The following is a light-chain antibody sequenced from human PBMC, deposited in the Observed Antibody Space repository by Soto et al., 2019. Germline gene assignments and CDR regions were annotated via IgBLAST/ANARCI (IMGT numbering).Light chain of an antibody. V-gene: IGLV1-51*01. CDR2: DDN. CDR1: SSNIGGNS. J-gene: IGLJ1*01. Sequence: QSVLTQPPSVSAAPGQKVTISYSGSSSNIGGNSVSWYQQLPGTAPKLLIYDDNKRPSGIPDQFSGSKSGTSATLGITGFQTGDEADYYCGSWDSSLSAYVFGTGTKVTVL. CDR3: GSWDSSLSAYV.